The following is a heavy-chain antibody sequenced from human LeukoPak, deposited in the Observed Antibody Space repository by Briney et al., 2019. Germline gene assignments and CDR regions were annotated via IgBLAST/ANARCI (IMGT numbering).Heavy chain of an antibody. J-gene: IGHJ6*03. Sequence: PGGSLRLSCAASGFTFSSSAMSWVRQAPGKGLEWVSAISGSGGSTYYADSVEGRFTISRDNSKNTLYLQMNSLRAEDTAVYYCAKDPRQWLVPESDTDYYMDVWGKGTTVTVSS. V-gene: IGHV3-23*01. CDR3: AKDPRQWLVPESDTDYYMDV. CDR2: ISGSGGST. D-gene: IGHD6-19*01. CDR1: GFTFSSSA.